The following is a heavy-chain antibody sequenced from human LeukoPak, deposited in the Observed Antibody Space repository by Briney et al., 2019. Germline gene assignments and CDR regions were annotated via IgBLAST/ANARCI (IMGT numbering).Heavy chain of an antibody. CDR2: IIPIFGTA. CDR1: GGTFSSYA. D-gene: IGHD3-22*01. J-gene: IGHJ4*02. CDR3: VYEYYYDSSGFDY. V-gene: IGHV1-69*05. Sequence: GASVKVSCKASGGTFSSYAISWVRQAPGQGLEWMGRIIPIFGTANYAQKFQGRVTITTDESTSTAYMELSSLRSEDTAVYYCVYEYYYDSSGFDYWGQGTLVTVSS.